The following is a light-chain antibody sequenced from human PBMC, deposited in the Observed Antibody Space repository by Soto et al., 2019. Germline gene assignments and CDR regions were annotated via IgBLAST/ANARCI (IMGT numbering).Light chain of an antibody. CDR1: QSVSSSY. Sequence: EIVLRQSPGTLSLSPGERATLSXXASQSVSSSYLAWYQQKPGQAPRLLIYGASSRATGIPDRFSGSGSGTDFTLTVSRLEPEDFAVYYCQQYGSSPKTFGQGTKVDIK. CDR2: GAS. V-gene: IGKV3-20*01. CDR3: QQYGSSPKT. J-gene: IGKJ1*01.